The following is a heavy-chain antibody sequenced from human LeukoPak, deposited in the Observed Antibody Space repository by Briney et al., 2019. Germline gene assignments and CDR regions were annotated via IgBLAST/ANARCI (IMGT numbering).Heavy chain of an antibody. CDR1: GGSISSSRYY. CDR3: ASRRDY. Sequence: SETLSLTCTVSGGSISSSRYYWGWIRHPPGKGLEWVGNIYYSESTYYNPSLKSRVTISVDTSKNQFSLKLSSVTAADTAVYYCASRRDYWGQGTLVTVSS. J-gene: IGHJ4*02. CDR2: IYYSEST. V-gene: IGHV4-39*07.